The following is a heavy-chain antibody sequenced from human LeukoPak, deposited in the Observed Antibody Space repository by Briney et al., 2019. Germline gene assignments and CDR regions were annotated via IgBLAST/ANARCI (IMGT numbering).Heavy chain of an antibody. V-gene: IGHV1-69*13. D-gene: IGHD6-13*01. Sequence: SVKVSCKASGGTFSSYAISWVRQAPGQVLEWMGGIIPIFGTANYAQKFQGRVTITADESTSTAYMELSSLRSEDTAVYYCAREKLSYSSSWSPSDYWGQGTLVTVSS. J-gene: IGHJ4*02. CDR1: GGTFSSYA. CDR2: IIPIFGTA. CDR3: AREKLSYSSSWSPSDY.